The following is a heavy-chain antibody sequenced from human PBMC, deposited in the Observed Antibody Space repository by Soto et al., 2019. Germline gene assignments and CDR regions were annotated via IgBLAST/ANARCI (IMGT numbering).Heavy chain of an antibody. CDR1: GGSISSVVYY. CDR3: ARGPAGDKVDY. V-gene: IGHV4-30-4*08. CDR2: IYDSGNT. D-gene: IGHD7-27*01. Sequence: QVQLQESGPGLVEPSQTLSLTCTVSGGSISSVVYYWSWIRQPPGEGLEWIGHIYDSGNTYSNPSLKSRLTISVDTSKTQFSLKLSSVTAADTAVYFCARGPAGDKVDYWGQGTLVTVSS. J-gene: IGHJ4*02.